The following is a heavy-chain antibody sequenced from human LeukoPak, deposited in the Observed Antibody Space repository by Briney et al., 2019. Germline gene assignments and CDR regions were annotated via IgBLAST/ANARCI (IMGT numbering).Heavy chain of an antibody. V-gene: IGHV3-7*03. CDR2: MKPDGSDK. CDR3: GRGGNWNDF. D-gene: IGHD1-1*01. Sequence: GESLRLSCVASGFTFSSYWMSWVRQAPGKGLEWVANMKPDGSDKDYVDSVKGRFSISRDNSKNLLYLQMNVLRAEDTAVYYCGRGGNWNDFWGQGTLVTVSS. J-gene: IGHJ4*02. CDR1: GFTFSSYW.